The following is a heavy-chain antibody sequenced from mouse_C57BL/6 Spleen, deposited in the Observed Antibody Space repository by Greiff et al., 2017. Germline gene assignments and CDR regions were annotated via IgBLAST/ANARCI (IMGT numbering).Heavy chain of an antibody. V-gene: IGHV1-61*01. Sequence: QVQLQQPGAELVRPGSSVKLSCKASGYTFTSYWMDWVKQRPGQGLEWIGNIYPSDSETPYNPKFKDKATLTVDKSSSTASLPLSSLPSEYSAVYYYARWYGRSYSPFAYWGQGTLVTVSA. CDR3: ARWYGRSYSPFAY. CDR2: IYPSDSET. D-gene: IGHD1-1*01. J-gene: IGHJ3*01. CDR1: GYTFTSYW.